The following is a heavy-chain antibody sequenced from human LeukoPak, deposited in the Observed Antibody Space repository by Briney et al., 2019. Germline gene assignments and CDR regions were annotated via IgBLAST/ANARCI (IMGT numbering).Heavy chain of an antibody. Sequence: GGSLRLSCVVSGFTFENYVMQWVRQAPGKGLEWVCLIGGDGGSTFYADSVKGRFTISRDNSKRSLYLQMDSLRTDDTALYYCVKGRGWLVDYWGQGTLVTVSS. CDR3: VKGRGWLVDY. CDR1: GFTFENYV. CDR2: IGGDGGST. D-gene: IGHD5-12*01. J-gene: IGHJ4*02. V-gene: IGHV3-43*02.